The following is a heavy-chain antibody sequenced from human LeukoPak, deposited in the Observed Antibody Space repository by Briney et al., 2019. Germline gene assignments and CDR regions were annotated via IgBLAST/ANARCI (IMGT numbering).Heavy chain of an antibody. CDR1: GFAVSSNY. CDR2: IYSGGTT. J-gene: IGHJ6*02. D-gene: IGHD3-10*01. Sequence: PGGSLRLSCAASGFAVSSNYMRWVRQAPGKGLEWVSVIYSGGTTKYADSVRGRFTISRDNSKNTLYFQMNSLRVEDTAVYYCAKAVGFGEAYGMYVWGQGTTVTVSS. V-gene: IGHV3-66*01. CDR3: AKAVGFGEAYGMYV.